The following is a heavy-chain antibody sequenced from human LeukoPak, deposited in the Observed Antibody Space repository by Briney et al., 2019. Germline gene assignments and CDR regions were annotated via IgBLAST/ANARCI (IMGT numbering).Heavy chain of an antibody. Sequence: KTSETLSLTCTVSGGSISSGGYYWSRIRQPPGKGLEWIGYIYYSGSTNYNPSLKSRVTISVDTSKNQFSLKLSSVTAADTAVYYCASSWELQRDYYGMDVWGQGTTVTVSS. CDR1: GGSISSGGYY. V-gene: IGHV4-61*08. D-gene: IGHD1-26*01. CDR3: ASSWELQRDYYGMDV. J-gene: IGHJ6*02. CDR2: IYYSGST.